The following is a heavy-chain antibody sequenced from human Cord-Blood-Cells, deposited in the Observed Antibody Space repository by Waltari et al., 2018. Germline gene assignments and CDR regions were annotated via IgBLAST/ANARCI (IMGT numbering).Heavy chain of an antibody. CDR3: ARRPWGGYFDY. D-gene: IGHD3-16*01. CDR1: GGSISSSSYY. Sequence: QLQLQESGPGLVKPSETLSLTCTVSGGSISSSSYYWGWIRQPPGKGLEWIGSIYYSGSTYGNPSLKSRVTISVDTSKNQFSLKLSSVTAADTAVYYCARRPWGGYFDYWGQGTLVTVSS. J-gene: IGHJ4*02. CDR2: IYYSGST. V-gene: IGHV4-39*07.